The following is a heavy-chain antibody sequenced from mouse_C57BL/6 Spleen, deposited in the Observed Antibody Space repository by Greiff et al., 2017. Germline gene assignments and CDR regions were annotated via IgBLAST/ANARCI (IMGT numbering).Heavy chain of an antibody. CDR3: ARHAGNAMDY. J-gene: IGHJ4*01. CDR1: GFTFSDYY. CDR2: ISNGGGST. D-gene: IGHD4-1*01. V-gene: IGHV5-12*01. Sequence: EVKVEESGGGLVQPGGSLKLSCAASGFTFSDYYMYWVRQTPEKRLEWVAYISNGGGSTYYPDTVKGRFTISRDNAKNTLYLQMSRLKSEDTAMYYCARHAGNAMDYWGQGTSVTVSS.